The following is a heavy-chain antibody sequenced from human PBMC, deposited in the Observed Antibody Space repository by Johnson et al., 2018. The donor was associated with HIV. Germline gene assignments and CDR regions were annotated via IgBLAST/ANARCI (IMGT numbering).Heavy chain of an antibody. Sequence: VQLVESGGGVVQPGGSLRLSCAASGFTFDDYGMTWVRQAPGKGLEWVSGIDWNGGSSGYADSVKGRFNISRDNAKNSLFLQMNSLRAEDTAVYYCARPRVSSGRHGAFDIWGQGTMVTVSS. J-gene: IGHJ3*02. V-gene: IGHV3-20*04. D-gene: IGHD3-22*01. CDR3: ARPRVSSGRHGAFDI. CDR2: IDWNGGSS. CDR1: GFTFDDYG.